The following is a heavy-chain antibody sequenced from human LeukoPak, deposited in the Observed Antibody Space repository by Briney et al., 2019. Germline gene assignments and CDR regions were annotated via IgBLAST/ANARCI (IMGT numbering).Heavy chain of an antibody. CDR1: GGSISSYY. CDR2: IYYSGST. J-gene: IGHJ5*02. CDR3: ARGYSSSSGGWFDP. D-gene: IGHD6-6*01. Sequence: PSETLSLTCTVSGGSISSYYWSWLRQPPGKGLEWIGYIYYSGSTNYNPSLKSRVTISVDTSKNQFSLKLSSVTAADTAVYYCARGYSSSSGGWFDPWGQGTLVTVSS. V-gene: IGHV4-59*01.